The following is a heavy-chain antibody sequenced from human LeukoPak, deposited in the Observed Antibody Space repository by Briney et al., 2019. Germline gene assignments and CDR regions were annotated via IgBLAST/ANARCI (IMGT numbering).Heavy chain of an antibody. CDR2: IYPGDSGT. Sequence: GESLKISCKVSGYRFTNYWIAWVRQMPEKGLEWMGSIYPGDSGTRYSPSFQGQVTISADKSISTAYLQWSSLKASDTAIYYCARHQGYLSGADYWGQGTLVTVSS. D-gene: IGHD3-10*01. CDR3: ARHQGYLSGADY. CDR1: GYRFTNYW. V-gene: IGHV5-51*01. J-gene: IGHJ4*02.